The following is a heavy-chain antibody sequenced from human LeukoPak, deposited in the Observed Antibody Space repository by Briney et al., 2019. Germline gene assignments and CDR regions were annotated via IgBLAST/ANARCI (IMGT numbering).Heavy chain of an antibody. Sequence: SVKVSCKASGYTFTSYGISWVRQAPGQGLEWMGWISAYNGNTNYAQKLQGRVTMTTDTSTSTAYMELRSLRSDDTAVYYCARESGYCSSTSCPVDYWGQGTLVTVSS. D-gene: IGHD2-2*01. J-gene: IGHJ4*02. V-gene: IGHV1-18*01. CDR3: ARESGYCSSTSCPVDY. CDR1: GYTFTSYG. CDR2: ISAYNGNT.